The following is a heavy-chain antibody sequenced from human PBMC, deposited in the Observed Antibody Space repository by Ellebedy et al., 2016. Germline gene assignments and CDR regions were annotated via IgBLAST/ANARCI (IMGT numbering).Heavy chain of an antibody. CDR2: IYYSGST. J-gene: IGHJ4*02. D-gene: IGHD6-6*01. Sequence: SETLSLTCTVSGGSISSYYWSWIRQPPGKGLEWIGYIYYSGSTNYNPSLKSRVTISVDTSKNQFSLKLSSVTAADTAVYYCARGRGIAARSYYFDYWGQGTLVTVSS. V-gene: IGHV4-59*01. CDR1: GGSISSYY. CDR3: ARGRGIAARSYYFDY.